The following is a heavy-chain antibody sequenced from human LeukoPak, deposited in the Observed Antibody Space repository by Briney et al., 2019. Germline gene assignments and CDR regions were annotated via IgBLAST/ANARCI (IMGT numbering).Heavy chain of an antibody. J-gene: IGHJ6*03. V-gene: IGHV4-39*07. CDR2: IYYSGST. CDR1: GGSISSSSYY. Sequence: SETLSLTCTVSGGSISSSSYYWGWIRQPPGKGLEWIGSIYYSGSTYYNPSLKSRVTISVDTSKNQFSLKLSSVTAADTAVYYCARRGYSRGYYYYYMDVWGKGTTVTVSS. D-gene: IGHD6-13*01. CDR3: ARRGYSRGYYYYYMDV.